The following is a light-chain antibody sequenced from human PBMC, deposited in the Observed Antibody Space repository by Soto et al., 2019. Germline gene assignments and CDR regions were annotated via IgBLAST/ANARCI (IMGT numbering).Light chain of an antibody. CDR3: QQYNTYPWT. V-gene: IGKV1-5*01. CDR2: AAS. J-gene: IGKJ5*01. Sequence: DIQVTQSRSTLYAYVGDRVTITCRASQSISSGLAWYQQKPGKAPKLLIYAASSLQSGVPSRFSGSGSGTEFTLTISGLQPDDFAAYYCQQYNTYPWTFGQGTRLEI. CDR1: QSISSG.